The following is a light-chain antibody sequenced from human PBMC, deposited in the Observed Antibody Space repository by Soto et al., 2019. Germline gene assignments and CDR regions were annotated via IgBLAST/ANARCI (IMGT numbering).Light chain of an antibody. CDR1: QSVSSN. J-gene: IGKJ2*01. V-gene: IGKV3-15*01. CDR3: QQYNNWPYT. CDR2: GAS. Sequence: EIVMTQSPATLSVSPGERATLSCRASQSVSSNLAWYQQKPAQAPRLLIYGASTRATGIPARFSGSGSGTEFTLTISSLQSEDFAVYYCQQYNNWPYTFGQGNKLEI.